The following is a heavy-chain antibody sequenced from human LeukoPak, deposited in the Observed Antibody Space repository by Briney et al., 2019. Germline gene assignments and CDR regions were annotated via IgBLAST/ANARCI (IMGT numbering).Heavy chain of an antibody. V-gene: IGHV4-59*01. CDR2: IYYSGST. Sequence: SETLSLTCTVSGGSISSYYWSWIRQPPGKGLEWIGYIYYSGSTNYNPSLKGRVTISVDTSKNQFSLKLSSVTAADTAVYYCARDGGELDDAFDIWGQGTMVTVSS. CDR3: ARDGGELDDAFDI. D-gene: IGHD1-1*01. CDR1: GGSISSYY. J-gene: IGHJ3*02.